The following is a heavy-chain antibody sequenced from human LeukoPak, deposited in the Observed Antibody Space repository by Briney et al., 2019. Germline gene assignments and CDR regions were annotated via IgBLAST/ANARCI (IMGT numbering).Heavy chain of an antibody. D-gene: IGHD3-22*01. CDR1: GYTFTSYY. V-gene: IGHV1-46*01. CDR2: INPSGGST. CDR3: ARDPYNYHDSSGYSFDY. Sequence: ASVKVSCKASGYTFTSYYMHWVRQAPGQGLKWMGIINPSGGSTSYAQKFQGRVTMTRDTSTSTVYMELSSLRSEDTAVYYCARDPYNYHDSSGYSFDYWGQGTLVTVSS. J-gene: IGHJ4*02.